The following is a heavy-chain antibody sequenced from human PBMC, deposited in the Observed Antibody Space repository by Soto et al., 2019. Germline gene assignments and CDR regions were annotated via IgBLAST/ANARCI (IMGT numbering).Heavy chain of an antibody. Sequence: GGSLSLSCAASGFTFSSYSMNWVRQAPGKGLEWVSYISRSSSTIYYADSVKGRFTTSRDNAKNSLYLQMNSLRDEDTAVYYCARDLYYDILTGYGGSTFDIWGQGTMVTVSS. D-gene: IGHD3-9*01. V-gene: IGHV3-48*02. CDR2: ISRSSSTI. J-gene: IGHJ3*02. CDR3: ARDLYYDILTGYGGSTFDI. CDR1: GFTFSSYS.